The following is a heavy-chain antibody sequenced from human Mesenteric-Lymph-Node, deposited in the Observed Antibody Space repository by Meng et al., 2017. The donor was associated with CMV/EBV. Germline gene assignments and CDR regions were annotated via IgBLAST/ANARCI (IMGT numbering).Heavy chain of an antibody. J-gene: IGHJ6*02. CDR3: ARERGGVYYYDNTGYSYGMDV. CDR2: FYYSGST. CDR1: GGSINGSSYY. D-gene: IGHD3-22*01. Sequence: SETLSLTCTVSGGSINGSSYYWGWIRQPPGKALEWIGSFYYSGSTYYNPSLKTRVTFSVDASKNQFSLKLTSLTAADTAVYYCARERGGVYYYDNTGYSYGMDVWGQGTTVTVSS. V-gene: IGHV4-39*07.